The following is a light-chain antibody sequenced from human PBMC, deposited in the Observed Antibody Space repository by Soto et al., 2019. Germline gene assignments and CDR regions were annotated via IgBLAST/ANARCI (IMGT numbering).Light chain of an antibody. J-gene: IGKJ1*01. CDR3: QQYGSSPGT. V-gene: IGKV3-20*01. CDR2: GAS. Sequence: IGLTQWRGTLSLSPGERATLSCRASQSVSSTYLAWYQQKPGQAPRLLIYGASSRATGIPDRFSGSGAGTDFTLTISRLEPEDFAVYYCQQYGSSPGTFGQGTKVDIK. CDR1: QSVSSTY.